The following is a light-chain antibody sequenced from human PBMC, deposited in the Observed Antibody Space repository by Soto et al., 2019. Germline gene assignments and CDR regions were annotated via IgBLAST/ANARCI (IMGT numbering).Light chain of an antibody. Sequence: QSVLTQPPSASGTPGQRVTISCSGSSSNIGSNYVYWYQQLPETAPKLLIYRDNQRPSGVPDRVSGSKSGASASLAFSGLRSEDEADYYCAAWDDSLSGVIFGGGTKLTVL. J-gene: IGLJ2*01. V-gene: IGLV1-47*01. CDR3: AAWDDSLSGVI. CDR2: RDN. CDR1: SSNIGSNY.